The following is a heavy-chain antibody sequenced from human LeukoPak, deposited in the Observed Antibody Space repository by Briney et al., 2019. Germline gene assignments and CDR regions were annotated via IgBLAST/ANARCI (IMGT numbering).Heavy chain of an antibody. D-gene: IGHD6-19*01. Sequence: GGSLRLSCAASGFTFDDYAMHWVRQAPGKGLEWVSGISWNSGSIGYADSVKGRFTISRDNAKNSLYLHMNSLRAEDTAVYYCARDFPPSHYSSGWYWSRTGRRRDYYFDYWGQGTLVTVSS. CDR1: GFTFDDYA. J-gene: IGHJ4*02. V-gene: IGHV3-9*01. CDR3: ARDFPPSHYSSGWYWSRTGRRRDYYFDY. CDR2: ISWNSGSI.